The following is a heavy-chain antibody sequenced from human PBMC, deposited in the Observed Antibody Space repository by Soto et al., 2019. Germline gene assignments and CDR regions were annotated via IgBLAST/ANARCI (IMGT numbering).Heavy chain of an antibody. CDR1: GFTFSSYA. V-gene: IGHV3-23*01. D-gene: IGHD3-22*01. Sequence: EVQLLESGGGLVQPGGSLRLSFAAPGFTFSSYAMSWVRQAPGKGLEWVSAISGSGGSTYYADSVKGRFTISRDNSKNTLYLQMNSLRAEDTAVYYCARSASYYDSSGPGRNYWGQGTLVTVSS. J-gene: IGHJ4*02. CDR3: ARSASYYDSSGPGRNY. CDR2: ISGSGGST.